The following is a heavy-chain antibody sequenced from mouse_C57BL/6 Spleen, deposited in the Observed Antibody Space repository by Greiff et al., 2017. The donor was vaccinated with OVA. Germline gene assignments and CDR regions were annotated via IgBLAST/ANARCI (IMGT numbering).Heavy chain of an antibody. CDR3: AVSDYDSYYAMDY. CDR1: GFSLTSYG. V-gene: IGHV2-6*01. Sequence: VHLVESGPGLVAPSQSLSITCTVSGFSLTSYGVDWVRQSPGKGLEWLGVIWGVGSTNYNSALKSRLSISKDNSKSQVFLKMNSLQTDDTAMYYCAVSDYDSYYAMDYWGQGTSVTVSS. CDR2: IWGVGST. D-gene: IGHD2-4*01. J-gene: IGHJ4*01.